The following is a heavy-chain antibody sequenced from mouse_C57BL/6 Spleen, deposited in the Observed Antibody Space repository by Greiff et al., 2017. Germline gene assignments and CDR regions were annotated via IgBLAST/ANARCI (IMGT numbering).Heavy chain of an antibody. CDR1: GFTFSSYG. D-gene: IGHD2-4*01. CDR2: ISSGGSYT. V-gene: IGHV5-6*02. J-gene: IGHJ4*01. CDR3: ARHYDYDGYYAMDY. Sequence: DVMLVESGGDLVKPGGSLKLSCAASGFTFSSYGMSWVRQTPDKRLEWVATISSGGSYTYYPDSVKGRFTISRDNAKNTLYLQMSSLKSEDTAMYYCARHYDYDGYYAMDYWGQGTSVTVSS.